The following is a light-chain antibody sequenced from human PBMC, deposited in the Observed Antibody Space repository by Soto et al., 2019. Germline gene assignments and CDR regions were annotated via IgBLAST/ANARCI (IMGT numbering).Light chain of an antibody. V-gene: IGKV3-15*01. CDR2: GAS. CDR3: QQYNNWPPFT. Sequence: EIVMTQSPATLSLSPGERVTLSCRASQSVSSSLAGYQQKPGQAPRLLIYGASTKATGIPARFSGSGSWTEVTLTISSLQSEDFAVYYCQQYNNWPPFTFGPGTKVDIK. J-gene: IGKJ3*01. CDR1: QSVSSS.